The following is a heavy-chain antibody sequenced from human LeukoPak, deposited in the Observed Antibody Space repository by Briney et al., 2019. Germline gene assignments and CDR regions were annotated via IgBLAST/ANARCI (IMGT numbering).Heavy chain of an antibody. Sequence: GSLRLSCAASGFTFSSYEMNWVCQAPGKGLEWVSYISSSGSTIYYADSVKGRFTISRDNAKNSRYLQMNSLRAEDTAVYYCATRTRGAAHDWGQGTLVTVSS. J-gene: IGHJ4*02. CDR1: GFTFSSYE. CDR2: ISSSGSTI. D-gene: IGHD1-14*01. CDR3: ATRTRGAAHD. V-gene: IGHV3-48*03.